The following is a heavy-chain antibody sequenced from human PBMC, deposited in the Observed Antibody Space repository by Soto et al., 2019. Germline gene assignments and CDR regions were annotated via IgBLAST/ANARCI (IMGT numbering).Heavy chain of an antibody. CDR3: ARAQIVVVVGAAFDY. Sequence: QVQLVQSGAEVREPGASVKVSCKASGYTFTSYYIHWMRQAPGQGLEWMGMINPTSGSTSYAQKFQGRVTMTGDRSTRTFYMELSSLRSEDTAVYYCARAQIVVVVGAAFDYWGQGTLVTVSS. V-gene: IGHV1-46*03. J-gene: IGHJ4*02. CDR1: GYTFTSYY. D-gene: IGHD2-15*01. CDR2: INPTSGST.